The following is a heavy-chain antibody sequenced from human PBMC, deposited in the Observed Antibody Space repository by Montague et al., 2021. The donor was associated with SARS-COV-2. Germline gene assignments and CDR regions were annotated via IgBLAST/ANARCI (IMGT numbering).Heavy chain of an antibody. CDR3: ARGGALIRGDNNWFDP. Sequence: SLSLSCAASGFTFSDYYLTWIRQAPGKGLEWVSYISGSSSYISYVDSVKGRFTISRDNAKNSLYLQMNSLRAEDTAVYYCARGGALIRGDNNWFDPWGQGTLVTVSS. J-gene: IGHJ5*02. V-gene: IGHV3-11*06. CDR2: ISGSSSYI. CDR1: GFTFSDYY. D-gene: IGHD3-10*01.